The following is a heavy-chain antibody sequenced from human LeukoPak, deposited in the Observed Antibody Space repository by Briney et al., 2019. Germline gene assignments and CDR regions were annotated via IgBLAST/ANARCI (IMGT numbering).Heavy chain of an antibody. V-gene: IGHV3-74*03. CDR3: VRDRTVSTILDY. D-gene: IGHD5/OR15-5a*01. CDR2: IKTDGSAM. J-gene: IGHJ4*02. CDR1: GFTFNDYW. Sequence: GGSLRLSCVGSGFTFNDYWIHWVRQAPGKGLVWVSAIKTDGSAMQYADSVKGRFAISRDNAKNTVYLQMNSLRDEDTAVNYCVRDRTVSTILDYWGQGTLVTASS.